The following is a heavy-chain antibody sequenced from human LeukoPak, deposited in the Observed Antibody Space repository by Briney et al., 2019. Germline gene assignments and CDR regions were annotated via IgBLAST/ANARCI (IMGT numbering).Heavy chain of an antibody. D-gene: IGHD3-10*01. J-gene: IGHJ4*02. CDR2: INHDGSEK. V-gene: IGHV3-7*01. CDR1: GFSFSDYW. Sequence: GGSLRLSCAASGFSFSDYWMGWVRQAPGKGLEWVANINHDGSEKHYVDSVKGRFTISRDNAKNSLSLQMTSLRDVDTALYYCGRRGSLSDYWGQGSLVSVSS. CDR3: GRRGSLSDY.